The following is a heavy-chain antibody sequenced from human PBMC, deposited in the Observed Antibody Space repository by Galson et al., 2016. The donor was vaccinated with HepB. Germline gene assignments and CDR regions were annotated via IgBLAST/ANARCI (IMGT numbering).Heavy chain of an antibody. J-gene: IGHJ4*01. CDR2: FDPKAEET. D-gene: IGHD1-1*01. CDR3: ASEVIQLERHRYIDF. V-gene: IGHV1-24*01. CDR1: GYSVTDFS. Sequence: SVKVSCKVSGYSVTDFSMHWVRQAPGEGLEWMGGFDPKAEETIFAQKFQGRVTVTEDTSTDTAYMELTSLRSEDTAVYYCASEVIQLERHRYIDFWGQGTLVIVSS.